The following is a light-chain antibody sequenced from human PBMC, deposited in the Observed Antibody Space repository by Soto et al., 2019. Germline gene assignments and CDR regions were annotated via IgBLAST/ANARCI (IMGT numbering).Light chain of an antibody. V-gene: IGLV1-51*01. Sequence: QSVLTQPPSVSAAPGQTVTISCSGRSSNIGNNYVSWYQQVPGTAPKLLIKDNDKRPSGIPDRFSGSKSGTSATLGITGLQTGDEANYYCGTWDSNLSAVVFGGGTKLTVL. J-gene: IGLJ2*01. CDR3: GTWDSNLSAVV. CDR2: DND. CDR1: SSNIGNNY.